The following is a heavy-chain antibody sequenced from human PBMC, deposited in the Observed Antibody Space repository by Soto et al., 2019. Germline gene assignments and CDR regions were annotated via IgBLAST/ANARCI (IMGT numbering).Heavy chain of an antibody. J-gene: IGHJ6*02. CDR2: ISAYNGNT. D-gene: IGHD1-26*01. CDR1: GYTFTSYG. Sequence: QVQLVQSGAEVKKPGASVKVSCKASGYTFTSYGINWVRQAPGQGLEWMGWISAYNGNTNYAQKHQGRVTMTTDTSTSTAYMELRSLRSDDTAVYYCARVWVGTTFAYYYGMDVWGQGTTVTVSS. CDR3: ARVWVGTTFAYYYGMDV. V-gene: IGHV1-18*01.